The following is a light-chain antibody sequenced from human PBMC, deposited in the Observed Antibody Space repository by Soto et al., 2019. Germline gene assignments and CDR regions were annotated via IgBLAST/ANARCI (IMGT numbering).Light chain of an antibody. Sequence: EIVLKQSPGTLSLSPGERATLSCRASQSVSSYLAWYQQKPGQAPRLLIYDASTRATGIPARFSGSGSGTDFTLTISSLEPEDFAVYYCQQYGSSPRITFGQGTRLEIK. CDR1: QSVSSY. V-gene: IGKV3-11*01. CDR3: QQYGSSPRIT. J-gene: IGKJ5*01. CDR2: DAS.